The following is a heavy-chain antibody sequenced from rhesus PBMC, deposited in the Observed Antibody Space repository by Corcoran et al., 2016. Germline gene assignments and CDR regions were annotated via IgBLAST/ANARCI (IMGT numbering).Heavy chain of an antibody. CDR2: INGNRGST. CDR3: ARDTVTTYAFDF. Sequence: QVQLQESGPGLVKPSETLSLTCTVSGASISSNWWRWIRQPPGKGLEWIGEINGNRGSTNYNPALKSRVTISKDASKNQFSLKLSSVTAADTAVYYCARDTVTTYAFDFWGQGLRVTVSS. J-gene: IGHJ3*01. CDR1: GASISSNW. V-gene: IGHV4-80*01. D-gene: IGHD4-23*01.